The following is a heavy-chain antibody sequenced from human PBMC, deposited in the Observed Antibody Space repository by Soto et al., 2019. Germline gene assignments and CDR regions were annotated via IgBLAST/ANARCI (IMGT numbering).Heavy chain of an antibody. CDR2: IYYSGST. Sequence: PSETLSRTCTVAGGSISSYYWSWIRQPPGKGLEWSGYIYYSGSTNYNPSLKSRVTISVDTSKNQFSLKLSSVTAADTAVYYCARSPGAARRYYYYGMDVWGQGTTVTVSS. V-gene: IGHV4-59*01. D-gene: IGHD1-26*01. CDR3: ARSPGAARRYYYYGMDV. J-gene: IGHJ6*02. CDR1: GGSISSYY.